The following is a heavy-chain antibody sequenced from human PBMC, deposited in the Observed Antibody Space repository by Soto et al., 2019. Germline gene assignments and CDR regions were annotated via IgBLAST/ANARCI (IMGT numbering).Heavy chain of an antibody. V-gene: IGHV1-18*01. CDR2: ISAYNGNT. CDR3: AVTPGDQLLLFWFDP. CDR1: GYTFTSYG. Sequence: QVQLVQSGAEVKKPGASVKVSCKASGYTFTSYGISWVRQAPGQGLEWMGWISAYNGNTNYAQKLQGRVTMTTDTSTSTAYRELRSLRSDDTAVYYCAVTPGDQLLLFWFDPWGQGTLVTVSS. J-gene: IGHJ5*02. D-gene: IGHD2-2*01.